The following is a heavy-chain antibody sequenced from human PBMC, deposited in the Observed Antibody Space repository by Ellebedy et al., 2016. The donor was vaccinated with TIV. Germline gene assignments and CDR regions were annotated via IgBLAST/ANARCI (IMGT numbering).Heavy chain of an antibody. CDR1: GFTFIDYY. V-gene: IGHV3-11*03. Sequence: GGSLRLXXAASGFTFIDYYMSWIRQAPGDGLEFISYISGRDKQTDYAESVRGRFTISRDNAKSSLFLQMNSLRAEDTAVYYCVRGRAPTEYWGQGIQVTVSS. CDR2: ISGRDKQT. J-gene: IGHJ4*02. CDR3: VRGRAPTEY.